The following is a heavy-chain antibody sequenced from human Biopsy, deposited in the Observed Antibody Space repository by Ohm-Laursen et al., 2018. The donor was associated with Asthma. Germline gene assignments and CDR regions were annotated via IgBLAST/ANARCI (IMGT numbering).Heavy chain of an antibody. D-gene: IGHD3-3*01. CDR3: AKRRGYSDLTDFDH. V-gene: IGHV3-30*18. CDR1: GFAVSRDH. J-gene: IGHJ4*02. Sequence: SLRLSCAASGFAVSRDHMFWVRQAPGKGLEWVAVISFDGSNEDYADSVKGRFTISRDNAKSTLYLQMNRLRTDDTAVYFCAKRRGYSDLTDFDHWGQGTLVTVSS. CDR2: ISFDGSNE.